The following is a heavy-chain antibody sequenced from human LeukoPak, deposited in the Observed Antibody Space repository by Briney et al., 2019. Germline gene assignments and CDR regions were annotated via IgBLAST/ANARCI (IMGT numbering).Heavy chain of an antibody. CDR1: GFTFSSYS. CDR3: ARDGDSYGYFDY. Sequence: GGSLRLPCAASGFTFSSYSVNWVRQAPGKGLEWVSSIGSSSSYIYYADSVKGRFTISRDNAKNSLYLQMNSLRAEDTAVYYCARDGDSYGYFDYWGQGTLVTVSS. V-gene: IGHV3-21*01. CDR2: IGSSSSYI. J-gene: IGHJ4*02. D-gene: IGHD5-18*01.